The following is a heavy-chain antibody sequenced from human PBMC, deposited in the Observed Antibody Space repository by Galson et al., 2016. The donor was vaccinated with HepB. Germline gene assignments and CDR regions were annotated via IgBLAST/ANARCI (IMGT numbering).Heavy chain of an antibody. J-gene: IGHJ4*02. CDR3: ARNGGGGPHTCDF. V-gene: IGHV4-30-4*08. D-gene: IGHD3-16*01. CDR1: SGSLNSGDFY. Sequence: TLSLTCSVSSGSLNSGDFYWNWIRQTPERGLEWIGYIYHGGMTSYNPSLRSRVTMSVDTSKNQFSLRLASVTAADTAVYSCARNGGGGPHTCDFWTQGIL. CDR2: IYHGGMT.